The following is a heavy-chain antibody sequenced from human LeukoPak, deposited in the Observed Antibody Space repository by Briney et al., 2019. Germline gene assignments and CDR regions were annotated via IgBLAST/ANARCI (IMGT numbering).Heavy chain of an antibody. Sequence: GGSLRLSCAASGFTFSNYGMTWVRQAPGKGLEWVSAISDSGDSTHYSDSVKGRFTISRDNSKNTLYLQMNSLRAEDTAVYYCARRAGAYSHPYDYWGQGTLVTVSS. J-gene: IGHJ4*02. D-gene: IGHD4/OR15-4a*01. CDR2: ISDSGDST. CDR1: GFTFSNYG. V-gene: IGHV3-23*01. CDR3: ARRAGAYSHPYDY.